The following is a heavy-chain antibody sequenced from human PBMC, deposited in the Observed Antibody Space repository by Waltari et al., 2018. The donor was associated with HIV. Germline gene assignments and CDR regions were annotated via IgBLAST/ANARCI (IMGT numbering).Heavy chain of an antibody. CDR2: MYYSGST. J-gene: IGHJ4*02. CDR1: GASISSRTSS. CDR3: ARHYAWFDILTGSPPTYYFDS. V-gene: IGHV4-39*01. Sequence: QLKLLQSGPRLVKPSETLSLTCRVSGASISSRTSSWGWIRQPPGKGLQYLGSMYYSGSTYYNPSLNSRLTLSADTSKNQFSLRLNSVTAADTTVYYCARHYAWFDILTGSPPTYYFDSWGPGSLVTVS. D-gene: IGHD3-9*01.